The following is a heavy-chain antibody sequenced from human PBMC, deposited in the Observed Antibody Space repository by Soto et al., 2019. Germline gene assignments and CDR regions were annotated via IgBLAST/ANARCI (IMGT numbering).Heavy chain of an antibody. Sequence: GLSMRLACTGSGFCFFSYAMSWVRQAPGKGREWGATISGSGGRTYYADCVQGRFVVSRDNDKNTVELQMSSLTGEDKAAYVCEKPEMGWSANGGQGT. CDR3: EKPEMGWSAN. J-gene: IGHJ6*01. CDR1: GFCFFSYA. D-gene: IGHD3-3*01. CDR2: ISGSGGRT. V-gene: IGHV3-23*01.